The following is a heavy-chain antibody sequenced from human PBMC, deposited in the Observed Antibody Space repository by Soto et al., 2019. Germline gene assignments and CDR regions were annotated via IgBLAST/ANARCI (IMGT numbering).Heavy chain of an antibody. Sequence: QVQLQQWGAGPLRPLETLSLTCGVSGGSSSAYSWAWIRQSPGKGLEWIGEINDRGSINYNPSLKSRVSISVDTSKNHYSLNLRSVTAADTAVYYCARESHDILTGPPWVWYFDLWGRGTLVTVSS. CDR1: GGSSSAYS. CDR3: ARESHDILTGPPWVWYFDL. V-gene: IGHV4-34*01. CDR2: INDRGSI. D-gene: IGHD3-9*01. J-gene: IGHJ2*01.